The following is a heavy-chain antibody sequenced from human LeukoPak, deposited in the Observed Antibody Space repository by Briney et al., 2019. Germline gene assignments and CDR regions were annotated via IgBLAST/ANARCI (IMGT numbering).Heavy chain of an antibody. Sequence: GGSLRLSCAASGFTFSSYGMSWVRQAPGKGLEWVSAISGSGGSTYYADSVKGRFTISRDNSKNMLYLQMNSLRAEDTAVYYCAKESAILWFGELLRGQNWFDPWGQGTLVTVSS. CDR3: AKESAILWFGELLRGQNWFDP. V-gene: IGHV3-23*01. CDR1: GFTFSSYG. CDR2: ISGSGGST. D-gene: IGHD3-10*01. J-gene: IGHJ5*02.